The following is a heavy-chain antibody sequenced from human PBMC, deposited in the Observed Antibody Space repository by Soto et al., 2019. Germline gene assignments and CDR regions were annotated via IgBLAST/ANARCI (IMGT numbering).Heavy chain of an antibody. D-gene: IGHD1-7*01. CDR3: ATNFHYGLDV. CDR2: FAPEDGET. CDR1: GYTLTELS. Sequence: QVQLVQSGAEVKKPGASVKLSCKVSGYTLTELSMHWVRQAPGKGHEWMGTFAPEDGETIYAQKFQGRVTMTEDPSTDTASMELSSVSSDDTGVYYCATNFHYGLDVWGQGTTVTV. V-gene: IGHV1-24*01. J-gene: IGHJ6*02.